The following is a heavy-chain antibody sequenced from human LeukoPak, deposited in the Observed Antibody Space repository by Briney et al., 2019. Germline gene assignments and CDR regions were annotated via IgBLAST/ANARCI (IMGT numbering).Heavy chain of an antibody. Sequence: PGGSLRLSCAASGITFSSYAMSWVRQAPGKGLEWVSAISGSGGSTYYADSVKGRFTISRDNSKNTLYLQMNSLRAEVTAVYYCAKTLGSCSSTSCQGAFDIWGQRTMVTVSS. V-gene: IGHV3-23*01. CDR1: GITFSSYA. CDR3: AKTLGSCSSTSCQGAFDI. J-gene: IGHJ3*02. CDR2: ISGSGGST. D-gene: IGHD2-2*01.